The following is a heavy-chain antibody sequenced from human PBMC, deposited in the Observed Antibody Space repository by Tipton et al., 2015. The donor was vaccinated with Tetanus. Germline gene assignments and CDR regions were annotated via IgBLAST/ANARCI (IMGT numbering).Heavy chain of an antibody. CDR3: AKRSATVRDGFRFVS. J-gene: IGHJ4*02. Sequence: SLRLSCAASGFSFSSYAMSWVRQAPGKGLEWVSAISGSGGSTYYADSVKGRFTISRDNSKNTLYLQMNSLRDGGTAVYYCAKRSATVRDGFRFVSWRRGPLVTVPS. CDR2: ISGSGGST. V-gene: IGHV3-23*01. CDR1: GFSFSSYA. D-gene: IGHD5-24*01.